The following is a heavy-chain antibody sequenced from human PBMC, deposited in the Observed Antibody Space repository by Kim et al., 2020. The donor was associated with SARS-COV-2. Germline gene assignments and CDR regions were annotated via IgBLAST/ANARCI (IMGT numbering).Heavy chain of an antibody. J-gene: IGHJ6*02. CDR1: GFTFSSYG. V-gene: IGHV3-33*06. CDR3: AKAGPGVPSGYDSDYYYGMDV. CDR2: IWYDGSNK. Sequence: GGSLRLSCAASGFTFSSYGMHWVRQAPGKGLEWVAVIWYDGSNKYYADSVKGRFTISRDNSKNTLYLQMNSLRAEDTAVYYCAKAGPGVPSGYDSDYYYGMDVWGQGTTVTVSS. D-gene: IGHD5-12*01.